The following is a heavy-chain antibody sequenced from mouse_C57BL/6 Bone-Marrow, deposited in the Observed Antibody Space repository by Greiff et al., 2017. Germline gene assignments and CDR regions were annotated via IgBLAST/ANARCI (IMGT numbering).Heavy chain of an antibody. D-gene: IGHD1-1*01. CDR2: INPNNGGT. CDR3: ARDYYGSSWYFDY. J-gene: IGHJ2*01. Sequence: EVQLQQSGPELVKPGASVKISCKASGYTFTDYYMNWVKQSHGKSLEWIGDINPNNGGTSYNQKFTGKGTLTVDKSSSTAYMELRSLTSEDSAVYYCARDYYGSSWYFDYWGQGTILTVSS. CDR1: GYTFTDYY. V-gene: IGHV1-26*01.